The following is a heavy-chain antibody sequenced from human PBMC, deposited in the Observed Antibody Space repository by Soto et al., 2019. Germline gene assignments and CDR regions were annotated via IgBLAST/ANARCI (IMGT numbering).Heavy chain of an antibody. CDR3: GTGPTRVSSGLIDY. CDR1: GYTLTELS. CDR2: FDPKDGET. J-gene: IGHJ4*02. D-gene: IGHD3-22*01. Sequence: GASVKVSCKVSGYTLTELSIHWVRQAPGKGLEWMGGFDPKDGETIYAQKFEGRVTMTEDTSRDTAYMQLSSLRSDDTAVYYCGTGPTRVSSGLIDYWGPGTLVTVSS. V-gene: IGHV1-24*01.